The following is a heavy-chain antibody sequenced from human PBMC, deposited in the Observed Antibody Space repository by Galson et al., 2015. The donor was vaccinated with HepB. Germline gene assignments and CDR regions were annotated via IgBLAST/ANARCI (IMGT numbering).Heavy chain of an antibody. J-gene: IGHJ4*02. CDR1: GYSFTSYW. Sequence: QSGAEVKKPGESLKISCKGSGYSFTSYWIGWVRQMPGKGLEWMGIIYPGDSDTRYSPSFQGQVTISADKSISTAYLQWSSLKASDTAMYYCARVLSLQSSYYDSSGYYLGPFDYWGQGTLVTVSS. V-gene: IGHV5-51*01. CDR3: ARVLSLQSSYYDSSGYYLGPFDY. D-gene: IGHD3-22*01. CDR2: IYPGDSDT.